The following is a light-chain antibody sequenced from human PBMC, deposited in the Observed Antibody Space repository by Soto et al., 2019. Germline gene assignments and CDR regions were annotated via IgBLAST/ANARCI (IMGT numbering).Light chain of an antibody. CDR2: GAS. CDR1: QSVGSIY. CDR3: QQYGSSPRT. V-gene: IGKV3-20*01. J-gene: IGKJ1*01. Sequence: DIVLTQSPGTLSLSPGERATLSCRASQSVGSIYLAWYQQKPGQAPRLLIHGASNRASGIPDRFSDSGSGTDFTLTISRLEPEDFAVYYCQQYGSSPRTFGQGTKVEIK.